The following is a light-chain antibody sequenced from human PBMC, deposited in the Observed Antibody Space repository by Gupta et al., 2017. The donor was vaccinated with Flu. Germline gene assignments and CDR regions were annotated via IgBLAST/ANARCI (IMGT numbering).Light chain of an antibody. V-gene: IGKV3-15*01. CDR1: QSVSSN. Sequence: TLSVAAGERATVYCRGSQSVSSNCAWNQQKPGQGTRLQIFGASTCATGIPARVSGSGSGTEFALTISSLRSEDFAVDNYQKYKSWPPPWTFGPGTKVDIK. CDR2: GAS. CDR3: QKYKSWPPPWT. J-gene: IGKJ1*01.